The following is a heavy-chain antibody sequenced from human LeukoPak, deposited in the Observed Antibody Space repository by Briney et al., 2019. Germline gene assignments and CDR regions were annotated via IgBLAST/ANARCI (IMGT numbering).Heavy chain of an antibody. V-gene: IGHV4-39*01. D-gene: IGHD6-19*01. CDR2: IYHSGST. CDR3: ARHRYSGGWYCYFDY. J-gene: IGHJ4*02. Sequence: NLSETLSLTCTVSGDSISSSNSYWGWIRQPPGKGLEWIGSIYHSGSTYYNPSLKGRVTISIDTSKNQFSLKLSSVTAADTAVYYCARHRYSGGWYCYFDYWGQGTLVSVSS. CDR1: GDSISSSNSY.